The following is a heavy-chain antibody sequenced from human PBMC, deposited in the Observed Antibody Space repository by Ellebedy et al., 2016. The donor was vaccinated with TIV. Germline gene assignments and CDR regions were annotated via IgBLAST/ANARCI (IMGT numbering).Heavy chain of an antibody. CDR1: GFSFRSYW. CDR2: INQDGSER. Sequence: GGSLRLSCAASGFSFRSYWMSWVRQAPGKGLEWVANINQDGSERYYVDSVKGRFTISRDNAQNSLHLQMNSLRVEDTAVYYCARDGAYGDYAPGQYGMDVWGQGTTVIVS. CDR3: ARDGAYGDYAPGQYGMDV. V-gene: IGHV3-7*03. J-gene: IGHJ6*02. D-gene: IGHD4-17*01.